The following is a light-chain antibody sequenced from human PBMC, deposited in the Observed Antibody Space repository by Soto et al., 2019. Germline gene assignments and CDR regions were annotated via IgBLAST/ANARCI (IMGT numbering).Light chain of an antibody. CDR2: KAS. CDR1: QSIGSW. V-gene: IGKV1-5*03. J-gene: IGKJ1*01. Sequence: DIQMTQSPPTLSASVGDRVIITCRASQSIGSWLAWYQQKSGKAPQLLIYKASLLESGAPSRFTGGGSGTEFTLTIDSLQPDDFATYYCQQYKIYPPWTFGQGTKVEIK. CDR3: QQYKIYPPWT.